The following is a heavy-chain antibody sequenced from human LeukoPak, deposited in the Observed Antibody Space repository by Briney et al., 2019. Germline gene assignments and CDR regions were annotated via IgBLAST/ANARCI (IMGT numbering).Heavy chain of an antibody. CDR1: GFTFSSYG. V-gene: IGHV3-30*02. CDR3: AKDVKRGNPYYYYMDV. D-gene: IGHD1-14*01. CDR2: IRYDGSNK. Sequence: PGGSLRLSCAASGFTFSSYGMHWVRQAPGKGLEWVAFIRYDGSNKYYADSVKGRFTISRDNSKNTLYLQMNSLRAEDTAVYYCAKDVKRGNPYYYYMDVWGKGTTVTISS. J-gene: IGHJ6*03.